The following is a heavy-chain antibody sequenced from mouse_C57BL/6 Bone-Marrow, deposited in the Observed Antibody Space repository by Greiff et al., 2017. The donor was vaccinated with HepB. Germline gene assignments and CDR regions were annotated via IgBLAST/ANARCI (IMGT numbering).Heavy chain of an antibody. CDR3: ARLGLSWFAY. D-gene: IGHD4-1*01. CDR1: GFTFSDYG. CDR2: ISSGSSTI. J-gene: IGHJ3*01. V-gene: IGHV5-17*01. Sequence: VQLKESGGGLVKPGGSLKLSCAASGFTFSDYGMHWVRQAPEKGLEWVAYISSGSSTIYYADTVKGRFTISRDNAKNTLFLQMTSLRSEDTAMYYCARLGLSWFAYWGQGTLVTVSA.